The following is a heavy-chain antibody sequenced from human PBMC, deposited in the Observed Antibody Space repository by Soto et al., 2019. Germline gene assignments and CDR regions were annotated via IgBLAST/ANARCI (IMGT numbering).Heavy chain of an antibody. CDR2: IHRGGDT. CDR3: ARDPGYGLPFLEYLFH. Sequence: EVQLVESGGGLVQPGGSLRLSCAASGFTVSNYYMSWVRQAPGKGLEWVSIIHRGGDTYYADSVKGRFTISRDNSNNMLFLQMNSLRADDTAVYYCARDPGYGLPFLEYLFHRGEGTLVTFSS. J-gene: IGHJ4*02. V-gene: IGHV3-66*01. D-gene: IGHD3-3*01. CDR1: GFTVSNYY.